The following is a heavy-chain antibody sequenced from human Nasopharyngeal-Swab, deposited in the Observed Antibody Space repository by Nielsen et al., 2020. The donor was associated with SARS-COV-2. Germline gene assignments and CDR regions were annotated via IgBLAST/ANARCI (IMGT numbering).Heavy chain of an antibody. Sequence: GESLKISCAASGFTFSSYTRNWVRQAPGKGLEWVSSISPTSDYIYYAESVKGRFTISRDNAKNSLFLQMNSLRAEETAIYYCVRGSYGHYDSWGQGALITVSS. CDR1: GFTFSSYT. V-gene: IGHV3-21*06. CDR3: VRGSYGHYDS. CDR2: ISPTSDYI. D-gene: IGHD4-17*01. J-gene: IGHJ5*01.